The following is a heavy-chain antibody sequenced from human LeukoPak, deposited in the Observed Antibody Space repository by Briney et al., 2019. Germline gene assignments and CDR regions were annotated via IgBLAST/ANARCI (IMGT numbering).Heavy chain of an antibody. J-gene: IGHJ5*02. V-gene: IGHV3-30*02. CDR1: GFIFSNYG. Sequence: GGSLRLSCAASGFIFSNYGMHWVRQAPGKGLEWVAFIRYDESNKFYADSVKGRFTISRDSSKNILFLQMNSLRAEDTAVYYCATMQWLEGVDWFDPWGQGTLVTVSS. CDR2: IRYDESNK. D-gene: IGHD6-19*01. CDR3: ATMQWLEGVDWFDP.